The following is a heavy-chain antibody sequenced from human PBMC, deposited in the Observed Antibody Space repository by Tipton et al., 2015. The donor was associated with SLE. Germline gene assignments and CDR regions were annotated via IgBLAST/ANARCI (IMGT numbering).Heavy chain of an antibody. CDR3: ARDHHVYSSSSDAFDI. Sequence: SLRLSCTSSGFTFSRYSMQWVRQAPGKGLEWVAGSNKYYADSVRGRFTISRDNSKNTLYLQMNSLRAEDTAVYYCARDHHVYSSSSDAFDIWGQGTMVTVSS. D-gene: IGHD6-6*01. CDR1: GFTFSRYS. J-gene: IGHJ3*02. CDR2: GSNK. V-gene: IGHV3-30-3*01.